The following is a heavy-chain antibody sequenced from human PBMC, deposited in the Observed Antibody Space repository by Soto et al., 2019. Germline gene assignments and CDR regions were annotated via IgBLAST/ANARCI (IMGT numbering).Heavy chain of an antibody. J-gene: IGHJ4*02. V-gene: IGHV1-18*01. Sequence: GPSVKVSCKASGYTFTSYGISWVRQAPGQGLEWMGWISAYNGNTNYAQKLQGRVTMTTDTSTSTAYMELRSLRSDDTAVYYCAREDFSPLTTWGAPFDYWGQGTLVTVSS. CDR1: GYTFTSYG. CDR2: ISAYNGNT. D-gene: IGHD4-17*01. CDR3: AREDFSPLTTWGAPFDY.